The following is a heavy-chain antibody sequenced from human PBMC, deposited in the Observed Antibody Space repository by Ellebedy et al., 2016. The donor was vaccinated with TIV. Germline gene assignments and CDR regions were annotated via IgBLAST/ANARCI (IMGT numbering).Heavy chain of an antibody. J-gene: IGHJ4*02. Sequence: PGGSLRLSCAASGFSLSYYWMSWVRQAPGKGLEWVASIKQEGYEKRSVDSVEGRFTISRDNVKNSLYLQMKSLRAEDTAVYYCARDQGWEVAGTTRFDYWGQGTLVTVSS. D-gene: IGHD6-19*01. CDR1: GFSLSYYW. CDR2: IKQEGYEK. CDR3: ARDQGWEVAGTTRFDY. V-gene: IGHV3-7*01.